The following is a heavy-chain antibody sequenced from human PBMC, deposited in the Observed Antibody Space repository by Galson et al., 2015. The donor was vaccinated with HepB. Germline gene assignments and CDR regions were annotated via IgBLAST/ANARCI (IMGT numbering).Heavy chain of an antibody. CDR3: ANPRYNY. D-gene: IGHD1-1*01. CDR2: ISYDGSNK. Sequence: SLRLSCAASGFTFSSYAMHWVRQAPGKGLEWVAVISYDGSNKYYADSVKGRFTISRDNSKNTLYLHLNSLRAEDTAVYYCANPRYNYWGQGTLVTVSS. V-gene: IGHV3-30-3*01. J-gene: IGHJ4*02. CDR1: GFTFSSYA.